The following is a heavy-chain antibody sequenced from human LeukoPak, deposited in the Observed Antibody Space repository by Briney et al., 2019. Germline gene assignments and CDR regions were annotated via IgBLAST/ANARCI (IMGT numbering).Heavy chain of an antibody. CDR1: GDSISSYY. J-gene: IGHJ4*02. V-gene: IGHV4-59*08. Sequence: SETQSLTCTLSGDSISSYYWSWIRQTPERTLEWIGYIYYSGSTTYNPSLKSRVSISVDTSKNQFSLRLSSVTAADTGVYYCARHGSGGVFDYWGQGTLVSVSS. CDR3: ARHGSGGVFDY. D-gene: IGHD2-15*01. CDR2: IYYSGST.